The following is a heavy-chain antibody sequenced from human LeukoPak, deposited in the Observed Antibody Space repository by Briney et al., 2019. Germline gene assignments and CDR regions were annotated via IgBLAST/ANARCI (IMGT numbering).Heavy chain of an antibody. D-gene: IGHD6-19*01. CDR3: VSPADSEGWPWKRFDP. CDR2: IIPILGIA. J-gene: IGHJ5*02. V-gene: IGHV1-69*04. CDR1: GGTFSSYA. Sequence: SVKVSCTASGGTFSSYAISWVRQAPGQGLEWMGRIIPILGIANYAQKFQGRVTITADKSTSTAYMELSSLRSEDTAVYYCVSPADSEGWPWKRFDPWGQGALVVVSS.